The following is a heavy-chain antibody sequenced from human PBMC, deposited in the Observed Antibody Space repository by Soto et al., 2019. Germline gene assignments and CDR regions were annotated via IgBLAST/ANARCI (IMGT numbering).Heavy chain of an antibody. D-gene: IGHD1-26*01. CDR3: ATSYYTGFDP. J-gene: IGHJ5*02. Sequence: QLQLVQSAAEVKKPGASVRVSCKAYGYPFIKYGISWIRQAPEQGLEWMGWIKVDSGYTNYAQKFQGRVTMTADTSSDTAFMELRSLRLDDTAVYFCATSYYTGFDPWGQGTLVRVSS. CDR1: GYPFIKYG. V-gene: IGHV1-18*04. CDR2: IKVDSGYT.